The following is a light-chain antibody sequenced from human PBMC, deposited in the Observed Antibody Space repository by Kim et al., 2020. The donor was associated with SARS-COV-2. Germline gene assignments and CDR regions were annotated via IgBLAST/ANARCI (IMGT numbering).Light chain of an antibody. CDR3: SSYTSSSTRV. CDR2: DVS. V-gene: IGLV2-14*03. J-gene: IGLJ3*02. Sequence: GQSITISCTGTSSDVGGYNYVSWYQQHPGKAPKLMIYDVSNRSSGVSNRFSGSKSGNTASLTISGLQAEDEADYYCSSYTSSSTRVFGGGTKLTVL. CDR1: SSDVGGYNY.